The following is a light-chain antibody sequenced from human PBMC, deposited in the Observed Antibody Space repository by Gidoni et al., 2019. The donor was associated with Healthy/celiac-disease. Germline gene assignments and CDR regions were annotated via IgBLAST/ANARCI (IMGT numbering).Light chain of an antibody. V-gene: IGKV3-11*01. J-gene: IGKJ4*01. CDR3: QQRSNWPLT. Sequence: EIVLTQSPATLSLSPGERAPLSCRASQSVSSYLAWYQQKPGQAPRLLIDDASNRATGIPARFSGSGSGTDFTLTISSLEHEDFADYYCQQRSNWPLTFGGGTKVEIK. CDR2: DAS. CDR1: QSVSSY.